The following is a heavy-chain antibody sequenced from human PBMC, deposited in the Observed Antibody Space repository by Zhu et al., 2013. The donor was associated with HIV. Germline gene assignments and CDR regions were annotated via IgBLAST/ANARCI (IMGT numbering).Heavy chain of an antibody. D-gene: IGHD2-15*01. CDR1: GGTFSSYA. CDR3: ARDFGYCSGGSCYSGLHYYYGMDV. CDR2: IIPIFGTA. J-gene: IGHJ6*02. Sequence: VQLVQSGAEVKKPGSSVKVSCKASGGTFSSYAISWVRQAPGQGLEWMGGIIPIFGTANYAQKFQGRVTITADKSTSTAYMELSSLRSEDTAVYYCARDFGYCSGGSCYSGLHYYYGMDVWGQGTTVTVSS. V-gene: IGHV1-69*06.